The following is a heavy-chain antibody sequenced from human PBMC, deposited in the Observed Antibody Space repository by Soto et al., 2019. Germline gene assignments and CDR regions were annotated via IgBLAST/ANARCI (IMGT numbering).Heavy chain of an antibody. CDR1: SGSITSSNW. CDR3: ARGSPCTNGVCYFPYNWFDP. J-gene: IGHJ5*02. Sequence: PSETLSLTCAVSSGSITSSNWWSWVRQPPGKGLEWIGEVSHSGNTNYIPSLKSRVTISVGTSKNQFSLKLSSVTAADTAVYYCARGSPCTNGVCYFPYNWFDPWGQGTLVTVSS. D-gene: IGHD2-8*01. CDR2: VSHSGNT. V-gene: IGHV4-4*02.